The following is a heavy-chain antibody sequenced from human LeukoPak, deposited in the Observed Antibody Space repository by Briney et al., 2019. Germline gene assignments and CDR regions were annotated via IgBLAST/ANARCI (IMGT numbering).Heavy chain of an antibody. D-gene: IGHD2-15*01. CDR1: GFPFSSYA. J-gene: IGHJ4*02. CDR2: ISGTGCST. CDR3: AKGGRSGGTSYSASDY. V-gene: IGHV3-23*01. Sequence: GGSLRLSCTASGFPFSSYAMSWVRQPPGKGLEWVSVISGTGCSTYYADSVKGRFTISRDNSKNTLYLHMNSLRGEDTAVYYCAKGGRSGGTSYSASDYWGQGTRVSVSS.